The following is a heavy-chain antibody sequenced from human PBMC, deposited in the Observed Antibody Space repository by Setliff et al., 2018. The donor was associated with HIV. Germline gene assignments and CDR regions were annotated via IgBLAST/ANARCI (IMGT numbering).Heavy chain of an antibody. V-gene: IGHV3-21*04. CDR2: ITSSNFI. CDR1: GFTSSSYS. D-gene: IGHD1-26*01. CDR3: AKLVVGFSGSSVYMDV. Sequence: GGSLRLSCAASGFTSSSYSINWVRQAPGAGLEWVSSITSSNFIYYADSVKGRFTISRDNANNSLYLQMNSLRAQDTAFYYCAKLVVGFSGSSVYMDVWGKGTTVTVSS. J-gene: IGHJ6*03.